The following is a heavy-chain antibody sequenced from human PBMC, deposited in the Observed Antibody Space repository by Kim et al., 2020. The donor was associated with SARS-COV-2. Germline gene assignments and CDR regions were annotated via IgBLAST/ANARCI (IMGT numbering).Heavy chain of an antibody. V-gene: IGHV4-39*07. CDR3: ARSIYYYGSGSYGYSAFDI. D-gene: IGHD3-10*01. Sequence: SQVTISVDTSKNQFSLKLSSVTAADTAVYYCARSIYYYGSGSYGYSAFDIWGQGTMVTVSS. J-gene: IGHJ3*02.